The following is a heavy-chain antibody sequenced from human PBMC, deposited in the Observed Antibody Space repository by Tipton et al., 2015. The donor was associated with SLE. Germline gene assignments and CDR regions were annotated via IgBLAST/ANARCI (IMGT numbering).Heavy chain of an antibody. J-gene: IGHJ4*02. CDR1: GGSINVYY. CDR2: VFYSGST. Sequence: TLSLTCSVSGGSINVYYWSWVRQPPGKGLEWIGYVFYSGSTKYNPPLQSRVTISVVTSKNQFSLKLRSVTAADTAVYYCARLPDYFDHWGQGALVTVSS. V-gene: IGHV4-59*01. CDR3: ARLPDYFDH.